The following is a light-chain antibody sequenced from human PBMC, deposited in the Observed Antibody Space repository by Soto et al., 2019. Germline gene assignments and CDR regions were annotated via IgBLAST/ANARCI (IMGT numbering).Light chain of an antibody. CDR2: DSD. Sequence: QSVLTQPPSVSAAPGQKVTMSCSGSSSNIGKNSVSWYQQLPRTAPKLLIYDSDKRPSGIPDRFSGSKSGTSATLGITGLQTGDEADYYCGTWDSSLSVAVFGGGTQLTVL. CDR3: GTWDSSLSVAV. CDR1: SSNIGKNS. V-gene: IGLV1-51*01. J-gene: IGLJ7*01.